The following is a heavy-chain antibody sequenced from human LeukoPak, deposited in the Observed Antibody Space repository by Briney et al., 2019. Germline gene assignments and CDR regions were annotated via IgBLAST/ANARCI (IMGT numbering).Heavy chain of an antibody. CDR2: INHSGST. CDR3: ASAGRSSSSYWFDP. V-gene: IGHV4-34*01. J-gene: IGHJ5*02. Sequence: SETLSLTCAVYGGSFSGYYWSWIRQPPGKGLEWIGEINHSGSTNYNPSLKSRVPISVDTSKNQFSLKLSSVTAADTAVYYCASAGRSSSSYWFDPWGQGTLVTVSS. D-gene: IGHD6-6*01. CDR1: GGSFSGYY.